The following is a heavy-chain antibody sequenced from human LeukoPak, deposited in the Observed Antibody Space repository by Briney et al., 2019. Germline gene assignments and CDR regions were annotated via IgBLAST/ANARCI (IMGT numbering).Heavy chain of an antibody. CDR3: ARLSAAAVDY. V-gene: IGHV4-59*01. D-gene: IGHD6-13*01. CDR1: GGSISSYY. Sequence: PSETLSLTCTVSGGSISSYYWSWIRQPPGKGLEWIGYIYYSGSTNYNPSLKSRVTISVHASKNQFSLKLSSVTAADTAVYYCARLSAAAVDYWGQETLVTVSS. CDR2: IYYSGST. J-gene: IGHJ4*02.